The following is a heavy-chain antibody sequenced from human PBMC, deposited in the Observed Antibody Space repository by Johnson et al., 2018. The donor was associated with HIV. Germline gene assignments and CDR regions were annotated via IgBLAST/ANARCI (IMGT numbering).Heavy chain of an antibody. Sequence: MLLVESGGGVVQPGTSLRLSCAASGFTFGIYGMHWVRQAPGKGLEWVANIKQDGSEKYYVDSVKGRFTISRDNSKNTLYLQMNSLRAEDTAVYYCARERLRAGAFDIWGQGTMVTVSS. CDR2: IKQDGSEK. CDR3: ARERLRAGAFDI. V-gene: IGHV3-7*03. D-gene: IGHD6-13*01. CDR1: GFTFGIYG. J-gene: IGHJ3*02.